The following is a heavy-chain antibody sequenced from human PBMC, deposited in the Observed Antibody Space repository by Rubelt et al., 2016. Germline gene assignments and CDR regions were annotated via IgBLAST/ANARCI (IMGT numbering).Heavy chain of an antibody. D-gene: IGHD5-12*01. Sequence: QVQLVQSGAEVKKPGASVKVSCKASGYTFTSYGISWVRQAPGQGLEWMGWISAYNGNTNYAQKLPGRVTMNTATTTSTAYRELRRLRLGDTSVYYCAGGNSGYDYGLDYWGQGTLVTVSS. V-gene: IGHV1-18*01. CDR3: AGGNSGYDYGLDY. J-gene: IGHJ4*02. CDR1: GYTFTSYG. CDR2: ISAYNGNT.